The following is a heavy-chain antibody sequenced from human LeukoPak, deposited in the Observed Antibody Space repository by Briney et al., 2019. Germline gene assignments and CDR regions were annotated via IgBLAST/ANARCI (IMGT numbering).Heavy chain of an antibody. CDR3: ARAPNYYGSGTDAFDI. Sequence: PSETLSLTCAVYGGSFSGYYWSWIRQPPGKGLEWIGEINHSGSTNYNPSLKSRVTISVDTSKNQFSLKLSSVTAADTAVYYCARAPNYYGSGTDAFDIWGQGTMVTVSS. V-gene: IGHV4-34*01. CDR2: INHSGST. D-gene: IGHD3-10*01. CDR1: GGSFSGYY. J-gene: IGHJ3*02.